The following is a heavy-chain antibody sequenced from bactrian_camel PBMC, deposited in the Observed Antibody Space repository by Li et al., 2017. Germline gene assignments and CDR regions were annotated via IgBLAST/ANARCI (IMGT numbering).Heavy chain of an antibody. Sequence: VQLVESGGGSVQPGGSLRLSCAASGFTSSNYDMHWVRQAPGKGLECVASYKSSSERTYYADSVKGRFTISQDNGQNTVYLQLDSLKTEDMAMYYCAKGFAVIDYWGQGTQVTVS. J-gene: IGHJ4*01. CDR2: YKSSSERT. D-gene: IGHD5*01. V-gene: IGHV3S40*01. CDR1: GFTSSNYD. CDR3: AKGFAVIDY.